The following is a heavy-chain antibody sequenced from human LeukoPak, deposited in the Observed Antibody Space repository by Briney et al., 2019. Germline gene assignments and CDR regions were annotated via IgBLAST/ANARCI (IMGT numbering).Heavy chain of an antibody. D-gene: IGHD2-21*01. Sequence: SETLSLTCVVYGGSFSGYYWSWIRQPPGKGLEWIGEISHSGSTNYNPSLKSRVTTPVHTSKNQVSLKFISVSAADTAVYYGAGVALAKVWFDPWGQGTLVTVSS. CDR1: GGSFSGYY. CDR3: AGVALAKVWFDP. V-gene: IGHV4-34*01. J-gene: IGHJ5*02. CDR2: ISHSGST.